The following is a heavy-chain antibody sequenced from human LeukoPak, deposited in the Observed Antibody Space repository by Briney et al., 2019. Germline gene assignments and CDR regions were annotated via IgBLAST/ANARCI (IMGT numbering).Heavy chain of an antibody. V-gene: IGHV1-69*06. Sequence: GASVKVSCKASGGTFSSYAISWVRQAPGQGLEWMGGIIPIFGTANYARKFQGRVTITADKSTSTAYMELSSLRSEDTAVYYCARVGSSGDYYYYYMDVWGKGTTVTVSS. CDR1: GGTFSSYA. J-gene: IGHJ6*03. CDR2: IIPIFGTA. D-gene: IGHD6-19*01. CDR3: ARVGSSGDYYYYYMDV.